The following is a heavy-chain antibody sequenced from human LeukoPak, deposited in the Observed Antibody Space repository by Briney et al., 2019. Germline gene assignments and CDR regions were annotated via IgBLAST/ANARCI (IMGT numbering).Heavy chain of an antibody. Sequence: TPSQTLSLTCTVSGGSISSGSYYWSWIRQPAGKGLEWIGRIYTSGSTNYNPSLKSRVTISVDTSKNQFSLKLSPVTAADTAVYYCARDEGGHWGQGTLVTVSS. CDR3: ARDEGGH. V-gene: IGHV4-61*02. CDR2: IYTSGST. D-gene: IGHD1-26*01. CDR1: GGSISSGSYY. J-gene: IGHJ4*02.